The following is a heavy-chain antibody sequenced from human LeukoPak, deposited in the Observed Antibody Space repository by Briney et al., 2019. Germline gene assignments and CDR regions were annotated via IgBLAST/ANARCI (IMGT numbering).Heavy chain of an antibody. Sequence: GGSLRLSCAASGFTFSRYAMSWVRQAPGKGLEWVSAISGSGGSTYYADSVKGRFTISRDNSKNTLYLQMNSLRAEDTAVYYCANLITKLRIDYWGQGTLVTVSS. J-gene: IGHJ4*02. D-gene: IGHD3-3*01. CDR3: ANLITKLRIDY. V-gene: IGHV3-23*01. CDR2: ISGSGGST. CDR1: GFTFSRYA.